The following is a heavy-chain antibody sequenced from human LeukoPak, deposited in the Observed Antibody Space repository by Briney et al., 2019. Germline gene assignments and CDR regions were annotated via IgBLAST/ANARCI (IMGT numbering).Heavy chain of an antibody. Sequence: ASVTVSCKASGYTFTGYYMHWVRQAPGQGLEWMGWINPNSGGTNYAQKFQGRVTLTRDTSINTAYMELSRLRSDDTAVYYCARGGIVVVPAAQIENWFDPWGQGTLVTVSS. J-gene: IGHJ5*02. CDR1: GYTFTGYY. CDR2: INPNSGGT. D-gene: IGHD2-2*01. V-gene: IGHV1-2*02. CDR3: ARGGIVVVPAAQIENWFDP.